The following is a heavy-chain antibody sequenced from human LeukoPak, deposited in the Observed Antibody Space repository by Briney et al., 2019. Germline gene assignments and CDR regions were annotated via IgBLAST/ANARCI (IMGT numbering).Heavy chain of an antibody. CDR1: GGSISGYY. V-gene: IGHV4-59*01. J-gene: IGHJ4*02. Sequence: SETLSLTCTVSGGSISGYYWSWIRQPPGKGLEWIGYIYNSGSTNYNPSFKSRVTISIDTSKNQFSLKLSSVTAADTAVYYCASGIPAAGPYYFDYWGQGTLVTVSS. CDR3: ASGIPAAGPYYFDY. CDR2: IYNSGST. D-gene: IGHD6-13*01.